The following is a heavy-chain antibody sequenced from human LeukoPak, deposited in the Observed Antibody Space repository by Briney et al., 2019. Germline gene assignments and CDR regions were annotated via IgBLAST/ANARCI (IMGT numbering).Heavy chain of an antibody. CDR3: AKDQSVWFGELHDY. Sequence: GGSLRLSCAASGFTFSSYAMSWVRQAPGKGLEWVSAISGSGGSTYYADSVKGRFTISGDNSKNTLYLQMNSLRAEDTAVYYCAKDQSVWFGELHDYWGQGTLVTVSS. V-gene: IGHV3-23*01. CDR1: GFTFSSYA. CDR2: ISGSGGST. D-gene: IGHD3-10*01. J-gene: IGHJ4*02.